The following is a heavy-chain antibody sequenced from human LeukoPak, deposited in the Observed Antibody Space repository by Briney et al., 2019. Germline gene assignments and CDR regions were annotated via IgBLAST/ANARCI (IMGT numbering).Heavy chain of an antibody. CDR1: GGTFSSYA. J-gene: IGHJ4*02. Sequence: SVKVSCKASGGTFSSYAISWVRQAPGQGLEWMGGIIPIFGTGNYAQKFQGRVTITADESTSTAYMELSSLRSEDTAVYYCARDGDYVWGSYRNWGQGTLVTVSS. D-gene: IGHD3-16*02. V-gene: IGHV1-69*13. CDR2: IIPIFGTG. CDR3: ARDGDYVWGSYRN.